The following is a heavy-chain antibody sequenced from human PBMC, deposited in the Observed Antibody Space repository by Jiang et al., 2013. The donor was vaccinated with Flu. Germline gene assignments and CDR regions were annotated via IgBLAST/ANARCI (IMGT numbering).Heavy chain of an antibody. J-gene: IGHJ2*01. D-gene: IGHD3-3*01. CDR1: AA. CDR2: TYYRSKWYN. Sequence: AAWNWIRQSPSRGLEWLGRTYYRSKWYNDYAVSVKSRITINPDTSKNQFSLQLNSVTPEDTAVYYCARGNDFWSGYKDWYFDLWGRGTLVTVSS. CDR3: ARGNDFWSGYKDWYFDL. V-gene: IGHV6-1*01.